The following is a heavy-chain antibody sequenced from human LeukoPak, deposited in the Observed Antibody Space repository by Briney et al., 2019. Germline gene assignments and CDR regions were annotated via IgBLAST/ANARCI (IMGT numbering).Heavy chain of an antibody. CDR2: INPDSGGT. CDR1: GYTFTGYY. J-gene: IGHJ5*02. CDR3: ARSSSWYRDWFDP. V-gene: IGHV1-2*02. Sequence: VSEKVSCKASGYTFTGYYMHWVRQAPGQGLEWMGWINPDSGGTNYAQKFQGRVTMTRDTSISTAYMELSRLKSDDTAVYYCARSSSWYRDWFDPWGQGTLVTVSS. D-gene: IGHD6-13*01.